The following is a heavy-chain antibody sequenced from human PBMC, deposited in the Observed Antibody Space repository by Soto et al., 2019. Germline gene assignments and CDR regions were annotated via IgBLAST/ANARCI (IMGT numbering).Heavy chain of an antibody. Sequence: QVQLQESGPGLVKPSQTLSLTCTVSGGSISGGDCYWIWIRQRPGKGLVWVGYIYYSGSTYYNPCLKRRVTISVDTSKSPISITLSSVTAADTAVYYWASLMSYYYNMDVWGQGTKVTVSS. J-gene: IGHJ6*02. V-gene: IGHV4-30-4*01. CDR3: ASLMSYYYNMDV. CDR1: GGSISGGDCY. CDR2: IYYSGST.